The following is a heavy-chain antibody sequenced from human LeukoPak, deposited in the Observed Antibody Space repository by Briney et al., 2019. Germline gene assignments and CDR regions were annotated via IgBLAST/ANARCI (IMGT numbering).Heavy chain of an antibody. D-gene: IGHD4-17*01. CDR3: AKDHGEAGAGSFDY. CDR2: ISWNSGSI. V-gene: IGHV3-9*01. CDR1: GFTFDDYA. J-gene: IGHJ4*02. Sequence: PGRSLRLSCAASGFTFDDYAMHWVRQAPGKGLEWVSDISWNSGSIGYADSVKGRFTISRDNAKNSLYLQMNSLRAEDTAVYYWAKDHGEAGAGSFDYWGEGTLVTVSP.